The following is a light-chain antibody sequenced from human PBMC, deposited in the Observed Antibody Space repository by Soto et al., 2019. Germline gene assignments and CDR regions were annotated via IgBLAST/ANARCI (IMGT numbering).Light chain of an antibody. V-gene: IGKV3-11*01. CDR1: QSVRSY. CDR2: DAY. J-gene: IGKJ2*01. CDR3: QQRNNWYT. Sequence: EIVLTQSPATLSLSPGERATLSCRASQSVRSYLAWYQQKPGQAPRLLIYDAYNRATSIPARFSGSGSGTDFTLTISSIEPEDFAVDYCQQRNNWYTFRQGTKPEIK.